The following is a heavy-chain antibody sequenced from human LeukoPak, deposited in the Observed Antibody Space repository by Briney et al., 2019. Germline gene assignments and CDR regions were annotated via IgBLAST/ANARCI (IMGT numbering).Heavy chain of an antibody. D-gene: IGHD3-16*02. Sequence: ASVKISCKASGYTFTSYDINWVRQATGQGLEWMGWMNPNSGNTGYAQKFQGRVTITRNTSIRTAYMELSSLRSEDTAVYYCARGLGGRYLHYYHMDVWGKGPTVTVSS. CDR1: GYTFTSYD. J-gene: IGHJ6*03. CDR3: ARGLGGRYLHYYHMDV. V-gene: IGHV1-8*03. CDR2: MNPNSGNT.